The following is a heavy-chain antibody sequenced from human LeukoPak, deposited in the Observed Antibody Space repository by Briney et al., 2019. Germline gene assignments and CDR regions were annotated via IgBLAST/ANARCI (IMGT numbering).Heavy chain of an antibody. CDR2: INSDGNSI. CDR1: GFTFSRYW. V-gene: IGHV3-74*01. D-gene: IGHD1-26*01. CDR3: AKEYTGTFSPFPSYFDN. J-gene: IGHJ4*02. Sequence: PGGSLRLSCAASGFTFSRYWMHWVRQAPGKGLVWVSRINSDGNSIGYADSVRGRFTISRDNSKNTLYLQMNSLRAEDTAIYYCAKEYTGTFSPFPSYFDNWGQGTLVTVSS.